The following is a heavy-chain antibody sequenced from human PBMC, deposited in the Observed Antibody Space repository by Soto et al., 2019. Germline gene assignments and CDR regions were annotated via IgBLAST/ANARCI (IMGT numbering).Heavy chain of an antibody. D-gene: IGHD3-10*01. V-gene: IGHV4-31*03. CDR1: GGSISSGGYY. CDR3: ARDLGSGSYFSGYFDY. Sequence: PSETLSLTCTASGGSISSGGYYWSWIRQHPGKGLEWIGYIYYSGSTYYNPSLKSRVTISVDTSKNQFSLKLSSVTAADTAVYYCARDLGSGSYFSGYFDYWGQGTLVTVSS. CDR2: IYYSGST. J-gene: IGHJ4*02.